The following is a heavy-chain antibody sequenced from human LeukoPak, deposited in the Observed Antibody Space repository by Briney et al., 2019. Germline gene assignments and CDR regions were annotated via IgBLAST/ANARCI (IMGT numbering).Heavy chain of an antibody. J-gene: IGHJ4*02. CDR3: ARGGQGYYYDSSGYYAY. D-gene: IGHD3-22*01. CDR1: XYTFXSYG. V-gene: IGHV1-69*05. CDR2: IIPIFGTA. Sequence: CKGSXYTFXSYGISWVRQAPGQGLEWMGGIIPIFGTANYAQKFQGRVTITTDESRSTAYMELSSLRSEDTAVYYCARGGQGYYYDSSGYYAYWGQGTLVTVSS.